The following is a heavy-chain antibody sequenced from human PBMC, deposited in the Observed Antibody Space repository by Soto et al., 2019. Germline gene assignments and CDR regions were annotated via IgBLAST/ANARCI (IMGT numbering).Heavy chain of an antibody. J-gene: IGHJ3*02. CDR2: ISGSGGST. D-gene: IGHD5-18*01. Sequence: PGGSLRLSCAASGFTFSSYSMNWVRQAPGKGLEWVSAISGSGGSTYYADSVKGRFTISRDNSKNTLYLQMNSLRAEDTAVYYCAKPYEDTAMVTGAFDSWGQGTMVTVAS. V-gene: IGHV3-23*01. CDR3: AKPYEDTAMVTGAFDS. CDR1: GFTFSSYS.